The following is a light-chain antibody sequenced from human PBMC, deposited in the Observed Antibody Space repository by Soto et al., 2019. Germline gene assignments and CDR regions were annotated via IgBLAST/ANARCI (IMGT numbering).Light chain of an antibody. CDR1: QGISSY. CDR3: KQSFTTPPT. J-gene: IGKJ4*01. V-gene: IGKV1-39*01. Sequence: IQLTPSPSSLFASVGDRVTITCRASQGISSYLAWYQQKPGKANKLLIYAASTLRSGVPSRFSGSGSGTDFNLTINSLQPEEFATYFCKQSFTTPPTVGGGSKVAI. CDR2: AAS.